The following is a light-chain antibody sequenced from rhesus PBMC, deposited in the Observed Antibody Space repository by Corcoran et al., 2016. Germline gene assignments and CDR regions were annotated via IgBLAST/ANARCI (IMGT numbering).Light chain of an antibody. CDR2: EAS. J-gene: IGKJ2*01. CDR3: QHYYSTPYS. Sequence: DIQMTQSPSSLSASVGDRVTITCRASQGITNDLAWYQQKPGETPKLLFYEASSLQSGIPSRFSGSGSWTDFTLTISSLQSEDFATYYFQHYYSTPYSFGQGTKVEIK. CDR1: QGITND. V-gene: IGKV1-25*01.